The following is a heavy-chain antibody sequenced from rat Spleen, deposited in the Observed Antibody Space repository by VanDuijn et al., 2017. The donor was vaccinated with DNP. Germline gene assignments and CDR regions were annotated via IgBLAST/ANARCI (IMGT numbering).Heavy chain of an antibody. Sequence: EVQLVESGGGLVQPGRSLKFSCAASGFTFSGYAMAWVRQAPKKGLEWVATITYDGSRTYYRDSVKGRFTISRDNAKSTLYLQMDSLRSEDTATYYCARQGSYYGYGWFAYWGQGVMVTVSS. CDR3: ARQGSYYGYGWFAY. V-gene: IGHV5-17*01. D-gene: IGHD1-7*01. CDR2: ITYDGSRT. J-gene: IGHJ2*01. CDR1: GFTFSGYA.